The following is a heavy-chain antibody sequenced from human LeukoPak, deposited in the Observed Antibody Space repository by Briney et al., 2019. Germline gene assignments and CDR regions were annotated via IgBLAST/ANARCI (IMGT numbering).Heavy chain of an antibody. V-gene: IGHV3-23*01. CDR2: ISGSGGST. D-gene: IGHD3-3*01. J-gene: IGHJ3*02. CDR1: GFTFSSYA. Sequence: GGSLRLSCAASGFTFSSYAMSWVRQAPGKGLEWVSAISGSGGSTYYADFVKGRFTISRDNSKNTLYLQMNSLRAEDTAVYYCAKEYDFWSGYLIDAFDIWGQGTMVTVSS. CDR3: AKEYDFWSGYLIDAFDI.